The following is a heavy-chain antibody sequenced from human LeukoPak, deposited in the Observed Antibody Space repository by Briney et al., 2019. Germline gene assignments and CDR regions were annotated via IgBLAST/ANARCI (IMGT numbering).Heavy chain of an antibody. J-gene: IGHJ4*02. Sequence: SETLSLTCTVSGGSISSSSYYWGWVRQPPGKGLEWIGSIYYSGSTYYNPSLKSRVTISVDTSKNQFSLILSSVTAADTAVYYCARDGSLRLGDWGQGTLVTVSS. CDR2: IYYSGST. V-gene: IGHV4-39*07. CDR1: GGSISSSSYY. D-gene: IGHD3-16*01. CDR3: ARDGSLRLGD.